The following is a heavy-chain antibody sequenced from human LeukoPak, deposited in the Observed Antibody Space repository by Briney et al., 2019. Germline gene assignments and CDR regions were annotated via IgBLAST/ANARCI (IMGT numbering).Heavy chain of an antibody. CDR1: GFTFSSYW. Sequence: GGSLRLSCAASGFTFSSYWMNWARQAPGKGLGWVASINHNGNVNYYVDSAKGRFTISRDNPKNSLYLQMSNLRAEDTAVYFCARGGGLDVGGQGATVTVSS. J-gene: IGHJ6*02. CDR2: INHNGNVN. V-gene: IGHV3-7*03. CDR3: ARGGGLDV. D-gene: IGHD3-16*01.